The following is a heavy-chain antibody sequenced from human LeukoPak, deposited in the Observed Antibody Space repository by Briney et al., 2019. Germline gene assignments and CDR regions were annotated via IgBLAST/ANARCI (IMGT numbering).Heavy chain of an antibody. CDR3: AREWIAAAGGEIDY. CDR2: INPNSGGT. V-gene: IGHV1-2*06. Sequence: ASVKVSCXASGYTFTGYYMHWVRQAPGQGLEWMGRINPNSGGTNYAQKFQGRVTMTRDTSISTAYMELSRLRSDDTAVYYCAREWIAAAGGEIDYWGQGTLVTVSS. J-gene: IGHJ4*02. D-gene: IGHD6-13*01. CDR1: GYTFTGYY.